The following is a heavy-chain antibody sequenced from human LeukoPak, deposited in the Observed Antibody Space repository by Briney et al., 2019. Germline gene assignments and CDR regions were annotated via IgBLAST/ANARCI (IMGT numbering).Heavy chain of an antibody. D-gene: IGHD3-10*01. V-gene: IGHV4-34*01. CDR3: ARRGGWFGELLYYYYYYMDV. CDR1: GGSFSGYY. CDR2: INHSGST. J-gene: IGHJ6*03. Sequence: PSETLSLTCAVYGGSFSGYYWSWIRQPPGKGLEWIGEINHSGSTNYNPSLKSRVTISVDTSKNQFSLKLSSVTAADTAVYYCARRGGWFGELLYYYYYYMDVWGKGTTVTISS.